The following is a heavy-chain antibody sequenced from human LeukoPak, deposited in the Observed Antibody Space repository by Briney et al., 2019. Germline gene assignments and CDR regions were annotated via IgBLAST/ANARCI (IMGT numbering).Heavy chain of an antibody. CDR1: GFTFSSYA. J-gene: IGHJ4*02. CDR3: ARAGAWQQLVNTAGGY. V-gene: IGHV3-30-3*01. D-gene: IGHD6-13*01. CDR2: ISYDGSNK. Sequence: GSLSLSCAASGFTFSSYAMHWVRQAPGKGLEWVAVISYDGSNKYYADSVKGRFTISRDNSKNTLYLQMNSLRAEDTAVYYCARAGAWQQLVNTAGGYWGQGTLVTVSS.